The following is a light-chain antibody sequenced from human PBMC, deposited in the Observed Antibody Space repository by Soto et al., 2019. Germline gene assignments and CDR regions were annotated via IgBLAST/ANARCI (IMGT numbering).Light chain of an antibody. V-gene: IGLV1-40*01. CDR3: QSYDSSLSGV. CDR1: SSNIGAGYD. Sequence: QSALAQPPSVSGAPGQRVTISCTGSSSNIGAGYDVHWYQQFPGTAPKLLIYGNSNRPSGVPDRFSGSKSGTSASLAITGLQAEDEADYYRQSYDSSLSGVFGSGTKSPS. J-gene: IGLJ1*01. CDR2: GNS.